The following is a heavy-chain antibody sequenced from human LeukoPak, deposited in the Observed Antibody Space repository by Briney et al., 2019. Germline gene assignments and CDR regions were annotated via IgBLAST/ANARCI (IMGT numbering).Heavy chain of an antibody. V-gene: IGHV3-7*01. CDR2: IKDDGTEK. D-gene: IGHD4-17*01. Sequence: RGSLRLSCAASGFTFRSYWMTWVRQAPGKGLERVAQIKDDGTEKFYLDSLRGRFAISRDNSKDSLYLHINSLRAEDTAVYYCTRERLYGASALDYWGQGTVVTVSS. CDR3: TRERLYGASALDY. CDR1: GFTFRSYW. J-gene: IGHJ4*02.